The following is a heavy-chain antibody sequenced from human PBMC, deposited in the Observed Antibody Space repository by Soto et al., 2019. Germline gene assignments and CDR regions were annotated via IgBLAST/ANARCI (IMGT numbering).Heavy chain of an antibody. CDR2: INHSGST. CDR1: GGSLSSGGYY. V-gene: IGHV4-39*07. CDR3: ASGLRNTAVAVFDY. J-gene: IGHJ4*02. D-gene: IGHD6-19*01. Sequence: ASETLSLTCTVSGGSLSSGGYYLGWIRQPPGKGLEWIGEINHSGSTNYNPSLKSRVTISVDTSKNQFSLKLSSVTPADTAVYYCASGLRNTAVAVFDYWGQGTRVTVSS.